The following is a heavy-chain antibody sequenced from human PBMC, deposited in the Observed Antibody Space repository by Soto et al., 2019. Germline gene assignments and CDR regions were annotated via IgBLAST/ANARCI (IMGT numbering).Heavy chain of an antibody. V-gene: IGHV1-69*13. J-gene: IGHJ6*02. Sequence: AAVKVSCKASGGTFSSYAISWVRQAPGQGLEWMGGIIPIFGTANYVQKFQGRVTITADESTSTAYMELSSLRSEDTAVYYCAGSGGGSYYVGGYGMDVWGQGTTVTVSS. CDR2: IIPIFGTA. D-gene: IGHD1-26*01. CDR1: GGTFSSYA. CDR3: AGSGGGSYYVGGYGMDV.